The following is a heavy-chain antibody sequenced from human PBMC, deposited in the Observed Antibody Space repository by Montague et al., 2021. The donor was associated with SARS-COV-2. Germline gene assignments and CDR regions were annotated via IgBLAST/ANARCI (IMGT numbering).Heavy chain of an antibody. CDR1: GFSLSTSGVG. CDR3: ARSSSPLSYWYFDL. D-gene: IGHD3-9*01. V-gene: IGHV2-5*02. CDR2: IYWDDDK. J-gene: IGHJ2*01. Sequence: PALVKPTQTLTLTCTLSGFSLSTSGVGVGWIRQPPGKALEWLALIYWDDDKRYSPSLKTRLIITKDTSRNQVVLTMTNVDPVDTATYYCARSSSPLSYWYFDLWGTGALVTVSS.